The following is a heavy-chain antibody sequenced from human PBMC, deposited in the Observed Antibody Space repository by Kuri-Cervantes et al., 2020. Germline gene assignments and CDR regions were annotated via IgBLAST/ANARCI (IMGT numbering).Heavy chain of an antibody. V-gene: IGHV3-48*03. J-gene: IGHJ4*02. D-gene: IGHD4-17*01. CDR3: AKTRWAYGDYGCDY. CDR1: GFTFSGYE. CDR2: ISSSGSTI. Sequence: GESLKISCAASGFTFSGYEMNWVRQAPGKGLEWVSYISSSGSTIYYADSVKGRFTISRDNSKNTLYLQMNSLRAEDTAVYYCAKTRWAYGDYGCDYWGQGTLVTDSS.